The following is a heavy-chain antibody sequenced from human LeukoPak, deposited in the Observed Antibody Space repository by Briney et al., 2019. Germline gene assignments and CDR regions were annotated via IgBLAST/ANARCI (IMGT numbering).Heavy chain of an antibody. V-gene: IGHV3-72*01. CDR1: GFTFSDHH. D-gene: IGHD3-22*01. CDR3: TRIYYYGTRGYYPDF. J-gene: IGHJ4*02. CDR2: SKNKDYAYST. Sequence: GGSLRLACAAAGFTFSDHHMDWVRQAPGKGLEWIGRSKNKDYAYSTVYAASVKGRFTFSRDDPKNSLYLQMNSLTTEDTAVYYCTRIYYYGTRGYYPDFWGQGTLVTVSS.